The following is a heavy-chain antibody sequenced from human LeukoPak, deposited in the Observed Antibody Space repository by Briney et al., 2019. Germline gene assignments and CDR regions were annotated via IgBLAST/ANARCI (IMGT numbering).Heavy chain of an antibody. CDR3: ARGSPNSYSSSWYSDY. CDR1: GFTFSTYA. CDR2: ISGSGANT. V-gene: IGHV3-23*01. D-gene: IGHD6-13*01. J-gene: IGHJ4*02. Sequence: GGSLRLSCAASGFTFSTYAMSWVRQAPGKGLEWVSGISGSGANTYYADSVKGRFTISRDKSQSMLYLQMNSLRAEDTAVYYCARGSPNSYSSSWYSDYWGQGTLVTVSS.